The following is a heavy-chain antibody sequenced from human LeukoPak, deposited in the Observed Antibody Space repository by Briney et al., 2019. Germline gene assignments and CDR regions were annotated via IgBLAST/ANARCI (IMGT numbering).Heavy chain of an antibody. J-gene: IGHJ4*02. CDR1: GYTFTGYY. CDR3: ARVGVEMAPHFDY. CDR2: INPNSGGT. Sequence: GASVKVSCKASGYTFTGYYMHRVRQAPGQGLEWMGWINPNSGGTNYAQKFQGRVTMTRDTSISTAYMELSRLRSDDTAVYYCARVGVEMAPHFDYWGQGTLVTVSS. D-gene: IGHD5-24*01. V-gene: IGHV1-2*02.